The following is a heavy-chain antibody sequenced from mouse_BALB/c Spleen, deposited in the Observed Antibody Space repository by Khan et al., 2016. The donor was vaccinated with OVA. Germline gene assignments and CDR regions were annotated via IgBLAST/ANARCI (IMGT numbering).Heavy chain of an antibody. V-gene: IGHV3-2*02. CDR2: ISYSGST. Sequence: VQLKQSGPGLVKPSQSLSLTCTVTGYSITSDYAWNWIRQFPGNKLEWMGYISYSGSTGYNPSLKSRLSITRDTSNNQFFLPLNSVTTEDTATYYCARRYYYGHWYFDVWGAGTTVTVSS. J-gene: IGHJ1*01. CDR1: GYSITSDYA. CDR3: ARRYYYGHWYFDV. D-gene: IGHD1-1*01.